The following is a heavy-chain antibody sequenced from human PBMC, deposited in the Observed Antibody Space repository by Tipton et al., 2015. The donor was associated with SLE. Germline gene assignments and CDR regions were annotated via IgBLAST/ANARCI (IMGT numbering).Heavy chain of an antibody. CDR3: AKAPDVREHLSFYSFGMDV. V-gene: IGHV3-21*04. J-gene: IGHJ6*02. CDR2: ISGTSTYI. D-gene: IGHD1/OR15-1a*01. CDR1: GFTFNSYS. Sequence: SLRLSCAASGFTFNSYSMSWVRPSPGKGLECVSFISGTSTYIDYADSVKGRFTISRDNSKNTLYLQMNSLRPEETGVYYCAKAPDVREHLSFYSFGMDVWGQGTTVTVSS.